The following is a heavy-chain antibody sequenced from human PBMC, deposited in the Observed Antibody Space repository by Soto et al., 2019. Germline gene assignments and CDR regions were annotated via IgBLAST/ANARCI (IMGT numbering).Heavy chain of an antibody. CDR1: GFTFSSYA. CDR3: ARTPRGQWELPYYYYGMDV. J-gene: IGHJ6*02. CDR2: ISYDGSNK. V-gene: IGHV3-30-3*01. D-gene: IGHD1-26*01. Sequence: QVQLVESGGGVVQPGRSLRLSCAASGFTFSSYAMHCVRQAPGKGLEGVAVISYDGSNKYYADSVKGRFTISRDNSTNTLYLQMNSLRAEDTTVYYCARTPRGQWELPYYYYGMDVWGQGTTVTVSS.